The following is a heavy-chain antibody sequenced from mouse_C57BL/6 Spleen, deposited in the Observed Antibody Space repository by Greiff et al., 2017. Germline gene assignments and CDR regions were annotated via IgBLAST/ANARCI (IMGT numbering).Heavy chain of an antibody. CDR3: ARSELRAWFAY. CDR2: IDPSDSYT. D-gene: IGHD1-1*01. J-gene: IGHJ3*01. CDR1: GYTFTSYW. Sequence: VQLQQPGAELVMPGASVKLSCKASGYTFTSYWMHWVKQRPGQGLEWIGEIDPSDSYTNYNQKFKGKSTLTVDKSSSTAYMQLSSLTSEDSAVYYCARSELRAWFAYWGQGTLVTVSA. V-gene: IGHV1-69*01.